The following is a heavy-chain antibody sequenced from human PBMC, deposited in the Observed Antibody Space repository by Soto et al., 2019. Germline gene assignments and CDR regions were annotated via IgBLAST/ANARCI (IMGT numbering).Heavy chain of an antibody. CDR1: GGTFSSYT. Sequence: ASVKVSCKASGGTFSSYTISWVRQAPGQGLEWMGRIIPILGIANYAQKFQGRVTITADKSTSTAYMELSSRRSEDTAVYYCARGHGVVTASYYFDYWGQGTLVTVSS. J-gene: IGHJ4*02. CDR3: ARGHGVVTASYYFDY. D-gene: IGHD2-21*02. V-gene: IGHV1-69*02. CDR2: IIPILGIA.